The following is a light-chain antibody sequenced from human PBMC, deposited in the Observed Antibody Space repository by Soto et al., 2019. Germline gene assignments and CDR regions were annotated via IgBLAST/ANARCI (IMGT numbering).Light chain of an antibody. J-gene: IGKJ1*01. V-gene: IGKV3-15*01. CDR2: SGY. CDR1: QSITSS. Sequence: EVVVTQSPDTLSLSPGETATLSCRASQSITSSVAWYQHKPGQSPRLVVYSGYKWAPGIPARFSGSGSGTDFTLTISGLESDDFAIYYCQQYNNWPRTFGQGTKVEIK. CDR3: QQYNNWPRT.